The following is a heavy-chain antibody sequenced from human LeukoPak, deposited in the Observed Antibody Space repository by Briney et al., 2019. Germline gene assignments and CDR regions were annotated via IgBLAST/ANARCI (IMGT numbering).Heavy chain of an antibody. J-gene: IGHJ5*02. CDR3: AGYSETTGFDP. V-gene: IGHV4-30-4*01. D-gene: IGHD5-12*01. Sequence: PSETLSLTCTVSGGSISSGDYYCRWICQPPGKGLEWIAYMYYKGITYYNPSVKSRVTMSADTSKNQLSLKLSSVTAADTAVYYCAGYSETTGFDPWGQGTLVTVSS. CDR2: MYYKGIT. CDR1: GGSISSGDYY.